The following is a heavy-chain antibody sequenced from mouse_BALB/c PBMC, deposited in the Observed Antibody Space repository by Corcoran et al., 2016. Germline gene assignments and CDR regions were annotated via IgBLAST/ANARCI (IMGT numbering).Heavy chain of an antibody. CDR3: ARGGDSSGYWFAY. J-gene: IGHJ3*01. D-gene: IGHD3-2*01. CDR2: INTYTGEP. CDR1: GYTFTNYG. V-gene: IGHV9-1*02. Sequence: QIQLVQSGPELKKPGETVKISCKASGYTFTNYGMNWVKQAPGKGLKWMGGINTYTGEPTYADDFKGRFAFSLETSASTAYLQINNLKNEDMATYFCARGGDSSGYWFAYWGQGTLVTVSA.